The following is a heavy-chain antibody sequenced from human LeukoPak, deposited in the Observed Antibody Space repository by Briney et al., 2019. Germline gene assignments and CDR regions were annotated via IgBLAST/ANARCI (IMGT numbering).Heavy chain of an antibody. CDR2: ISSSSYI. CDR1: GFTFSSYS. CDR3: AREPLYSSSWYGGNY. V-gene: IGHV3-21*01. J-gene: IGHJ4*02. Sequence: GGSLRLSCAASGFTFSSYSMNWVRQAPGKGLEWVSSISSSSYIYYADSVKGRFTISRDNAKNSLYLQMNSLRAEDTAVYYCAREPLYSSSWYGGNYWGQGTLVTISS. D-gene: IGHD6-13*01.